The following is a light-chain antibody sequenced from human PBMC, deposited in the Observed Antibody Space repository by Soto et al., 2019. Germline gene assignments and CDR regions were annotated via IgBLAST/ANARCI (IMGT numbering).Light chain of an antibody. Sequence: EIVLTQSPATLSLSPGERATLSCRASKSVYNYLAWYQLKLGQAPRLLIYDASNRAAGIPARFGASGSATDFTLTISSLEPEDFAFYYCHQRNNWPWTFAQGTKVEIK. V-gene: IGKV3-11*01. J-gene: IGKJ1*01. CDR2: DAS. CDR1: KSVYNY. CDR3: HQRNNWPWT.